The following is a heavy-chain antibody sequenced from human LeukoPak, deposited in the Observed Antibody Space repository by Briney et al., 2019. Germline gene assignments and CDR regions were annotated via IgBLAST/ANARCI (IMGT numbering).Heavy chain of an antibody. CDR1: GGSFSGYY. D-gene: IGHD1-26*01. J-gene: IGHJ5*02. Sequence: PSETLSLTCAVSGGSFSGYYWNWIRQTPGKGLEWIGEINHSGSTNYNPSLKSRVTISVDTSQKQFSLSLRSVTAADTAVYYCARDPSGSFFNWFDPWGQGTLVTVSS. CDR3: ARDPSGSFFNWFDP. V-gene: IGHV4-34*01. CDR2: INHSGST.